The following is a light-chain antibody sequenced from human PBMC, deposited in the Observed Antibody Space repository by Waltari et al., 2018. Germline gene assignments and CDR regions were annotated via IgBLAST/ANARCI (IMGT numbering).Light chain of an antibody. V-gene: IGKV1-33*01. CDR2: DAS. Sequence: DMHMTQSPSSLSAPVGDRVLITCHAHQDIKKSLNWFHQKPENAPKVLIFDASKSQTGAPARFSRGGSGTDFTFTISSLQPDDMGTYYCQQYHSVPLTFGEGTKVEIK. J-gene: IGKJ4*01. CDR1: QDIKKS. CDR3: QQYHSVPLT.